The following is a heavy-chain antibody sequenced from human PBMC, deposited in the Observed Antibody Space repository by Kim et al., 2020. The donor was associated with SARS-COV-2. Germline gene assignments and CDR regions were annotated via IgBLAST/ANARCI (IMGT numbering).Heavy chain of an antibody. V-gene: IGHV5-51*01. CDR3: ARQSTYYGMDV. J-gene: IGHJ6*02. Sequence: GESLKISCKASGYSFTMFSIGWVRQRPGKDLEWMGIVDTHDSDARYSVSFEGQVNISADKSITTAYLQWSSLRAPDTAIYYCARQSTYYGMDVWGPGTPVIVSS. CDR1: GYSFTMFS. CDR2: VDTHDSDA.